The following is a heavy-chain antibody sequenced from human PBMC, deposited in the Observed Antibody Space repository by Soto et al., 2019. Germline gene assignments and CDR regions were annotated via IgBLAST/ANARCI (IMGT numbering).Heavy chain of an antibody. CDR3: ASEGGIVGATTVDY. J-gene: IGHJ4*02. Sequence: QVQLQESGPGLVKPSQTLSLTCTVSGGSISSGDYYWSWIRQPPGKGLEWIGYIYYSGSTYYNPSLKSRVNISVDTSKNQFALKLSSVTAADTAVYYCASEGGIVGATTVDYWGQGTLVTVSS. CDR1: GGSISSGDYY. CDR2: IYYSGST. V-gene: IGHV4-30-4*01. D-gene: IGHD1-26*01.